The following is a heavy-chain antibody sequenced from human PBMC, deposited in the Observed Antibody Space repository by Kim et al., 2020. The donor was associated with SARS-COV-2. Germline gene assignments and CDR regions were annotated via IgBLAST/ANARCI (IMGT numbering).Heavy chain of an antibody. D-gene: IGHD3-22*01. V-gene: IGHV1-2*06. J-gene: IGHJ4*02. CDR2: INPNSGGT. Sequence: ASVKVSCKASGYTFTGYYMHWVRQAPGQGLEWMGRINPNSGGTNYAQKFQGRVTMTRDTSISTAYMELSRLRSDDTAVYYCARGDKAWYYDSSGYSFDYWGQGTLVTVSS. CDR3: ARGDKAWYYDSSGYSFDY. CDR1: GYTFTGYY.